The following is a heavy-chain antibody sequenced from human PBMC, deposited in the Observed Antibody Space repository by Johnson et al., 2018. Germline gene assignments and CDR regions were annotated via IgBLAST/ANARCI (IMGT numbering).Heavy chain of an antibody. CDR3: ARSISVPDYMDV. D-gene: IGHD6-19*01. J-gene: IGHJ6*03. CDR2: ISYDGVNT. Sequence: QVQLVQSGGGVVRPGTSRKLSCAASGLTLSDHAIHWVRHTPGRGLESVAVISYDGVNTYSGDSGKGRFSISRDNSKGNVYLELNSLRIEDKAVYYCARSISVPDYMDVWGKGTPVTVSS. CDR1: GLTLSDHA. V-gene: IGHV3-30-3*01.